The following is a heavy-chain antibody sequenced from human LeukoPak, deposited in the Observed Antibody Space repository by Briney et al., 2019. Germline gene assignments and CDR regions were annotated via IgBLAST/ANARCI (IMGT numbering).Heavy chain of an antibody. CDR1: GYTFTSYG. J-gene: IGHJ4*02. D-gene: IGHD3-3*01. V-gene: IGHV1-18*01. CDR3: ARDWGFLEWFGERPNDY. CDR2: ISAYNGNT. Sequence: GASVKVSRKASGYTFTSYGISWVRQAPGQGLEWMGWISAYNGNTNYAQKLQGRVTMTTDTSTSTAYMELRSLRSDDTAVYYCARDWGFLEWFGERPNDYWGQRTLVTVSS.